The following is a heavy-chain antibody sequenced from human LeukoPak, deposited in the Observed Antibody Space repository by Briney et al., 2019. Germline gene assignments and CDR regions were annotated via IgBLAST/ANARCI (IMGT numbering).Heavy chain of an antibody. D-gene: IGHD6-13*01. J-gene: IGHJ5*02. Sequence: GGSLRLSCAASGFTFSSYAMSWVRLAPGKGLEWVSAISGSGGSTYYADSVKGRYTISRDNSKNTLYLQMNSLRAEDTAVYYCAHRNIAAAFDPWGQGTLVTVSS. CDR2: ISGSGGST. V-gene: IGHV3-23*01. CDR3: AHRNIAAAFDP. CDR1: GFTFSSYA.